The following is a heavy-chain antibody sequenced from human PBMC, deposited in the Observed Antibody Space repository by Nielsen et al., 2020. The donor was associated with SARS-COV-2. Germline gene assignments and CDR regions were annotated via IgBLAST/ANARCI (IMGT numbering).Heavy chain of an antibody. CDR1: GYPFSSVY. D-gene: IGHD3-3*02. V-gene: IGHV1-46*01. Sequence: ASVKVSCKASGYPFSSVYIYWVRQAPGKGLEWMGIVNPVDGSTNYVQKFQGRVTMTRDTSTSTVYMELSSLRSEDTAVYYCARGGFSGTSNIDFWGQGTLVTVSP. CDR2: VNPVDGST. J-gene: IGHJ4*02. CDR3: ARGGFSGTSNIDF.